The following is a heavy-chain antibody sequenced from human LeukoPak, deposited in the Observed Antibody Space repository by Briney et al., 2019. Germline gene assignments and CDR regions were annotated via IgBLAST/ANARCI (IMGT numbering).Heavy chain of an antibody. CDR1: GGSISSYY. Sequence: SETLSLTCTVSGGSISSYYWSWIRQPPGKGLEWIGYIYYSGRTNYNPSLKSRVTISVDTSKNQFSLKLSSVTAADTAVYYCARVTGREVGVYYGSGSYLDAFDIWGQGTMVTVSS. CDR2: IYYSGRT. J-gene: IGHJ3*02. D-gene: IGHD3-10*01. CDR3: ARVTGREVGVYYGSGSYLDAFDI. V-gene: IGHV4-59*01.